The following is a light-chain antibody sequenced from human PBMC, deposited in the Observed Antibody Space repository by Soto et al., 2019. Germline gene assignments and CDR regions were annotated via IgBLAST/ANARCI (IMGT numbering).Light chain of an antibody. CDR3: QKYNSAPLT. Sequence: DIQMTLSPSSLSASLGDRVTITCRASQGIGVYLAWFQQKPGKVPRLLIYAASALQSGVPSRFSGGGSGTDFTLTINSLQPEDVATYYCQKYNSAPLTFGGGTKVDIK. V-gene: IGKV1-27*01. J-gene: IGKJ4*01. CDR1: QGIGVY. CDR2: AAS.